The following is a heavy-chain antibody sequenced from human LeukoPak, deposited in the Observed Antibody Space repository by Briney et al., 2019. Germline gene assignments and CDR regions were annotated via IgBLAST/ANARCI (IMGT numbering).Heavy chain of an antibody. D-gene: IGHD3-16*01. CDR1: GFTFDDYG. Sequence: GGSLRLSCAASGFTFDDYGMSCVRQAPGKGLEWVSGINWNGGSRGYADSVKGRFTMSRDNAKNSLYLQMNSLRVEDTAVYYCTSEGDWGQGTLVTVSS. CDR3: TSEGD. V-gene: IGHV3-20*04. CDR2: INWNGGSR. J-gene: IGHJ4*02.